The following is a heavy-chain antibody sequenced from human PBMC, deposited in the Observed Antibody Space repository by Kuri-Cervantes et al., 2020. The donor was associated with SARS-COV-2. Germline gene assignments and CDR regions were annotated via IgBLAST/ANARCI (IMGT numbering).Heavy chain of an antibody. CDR3: ARDPRGPSYGAALDYYCGMDV. CDR2: INPDGSYT. V-gene: IGHV3-74*01. J-gene: IGHJ6*02. CDR1: GFTFSGHW. D-gene: IGHD4-17*01. Sequence: GGSLRLSCAASGFTFSGHWIHWVRQAPGKGLVWVSRINPDGSYTNNADSVKGRFTLSRDNAKNSLYLQMNSLRAEDTAVYYCARDPRGPSYGAALDYYCGMDVWGQGTTVTVSS.